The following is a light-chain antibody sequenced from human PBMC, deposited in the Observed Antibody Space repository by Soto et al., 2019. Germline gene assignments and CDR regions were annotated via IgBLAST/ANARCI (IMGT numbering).Light chain of an antibody. CDR3: AAWDDSLNGYYV. CDR2: SNN. Sequence: QSVLTQPPSASGTPGQRASISCSGSSSNIGSNTVNWYQQLPGTAPKLVIYSNNQRPSGVPDRFSGSKSGTSASLAISGLQSEDEADYYCAAWDDSLNGYYVFGTGTKVTVL. CDR1: SSNIGSNT. J-gene: IGLJ1*01. V-gene: IGLV1-44*01.